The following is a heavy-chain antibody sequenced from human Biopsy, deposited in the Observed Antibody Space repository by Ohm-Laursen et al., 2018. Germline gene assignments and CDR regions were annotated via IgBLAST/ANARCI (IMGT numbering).Heavy chain of an antibody. D-gene: IGHD3-16*01. Sequence: SQTLSLTCTVSGVSINTGGYYWTWIRQHPGTGLEWIGYIHYSGNTLYNPSLKSRLTISVDTSRNQFSLKLTSVTAADTALYYCTRAGGGKIYGLWGQGTRVTVSS. V-gene: IGHV4-31*03. CDR3: TRAGGGKIYGL. CDR2: IHYSGNT. J-gene: IGHJ4*02. CDR1: GVSINTGGYY.